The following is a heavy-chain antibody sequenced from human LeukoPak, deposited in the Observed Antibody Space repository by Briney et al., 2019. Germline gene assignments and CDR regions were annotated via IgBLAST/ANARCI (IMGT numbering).Heavy chain of an antibody. D-gene: IGHD2-2*01. Sequence: GGSLRLSCAASGFTFSNYYMSWIRQAPGKGLEWVAYITSGSTYTNYADSVKVRFTISRYNSKNSLYLQMNSLSAEDTAVYYCARVKGTYCTSTTCQPDFDLWGQGTMVTVSS. V-gene: IGHV3-11*05. J-gene: IGHJ3*01. CDR3: ARVKGTYCTSTTCQPDFDL. CDR2: ITSGSTYT. CDR1: GFTFSNYY.